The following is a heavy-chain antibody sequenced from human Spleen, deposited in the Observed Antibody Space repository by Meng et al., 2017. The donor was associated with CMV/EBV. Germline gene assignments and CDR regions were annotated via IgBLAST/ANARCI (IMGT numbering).Heavy chain of an antibody. Sequence: GGSLRLSCAASGFTFSSYEMNWVRQAPGKGLEWVSYIISSGSTIYYADSVNGRFTISRDNAKNSLYLQMNSLRAEDTAVYYCARGRSTSWVGLYYYGMDVWGQGTTVTVSS. CDR1: GFTFSSYE. CDR3: ARGRSTSWVGLYYYGMDV. J-gene: IGHJ6*02. CDR2: IISSGSTI. V-gene: IGHV3-48*03. D-gene: IGHD2-2*01.